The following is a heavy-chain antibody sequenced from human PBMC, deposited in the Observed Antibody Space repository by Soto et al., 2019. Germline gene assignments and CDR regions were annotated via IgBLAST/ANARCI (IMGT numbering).Heavy chain of an antibody. CDR3: ASTHVEMATIDAFDI. CDR2: IDPSDSYT. V-gene: IGHV5-10-1*04. Sequence: GESLKISSKGSLYTCSDDWIFWGPQTPGKGLEWMGRIDPSDSYTTYSPSFQGQVTISADKSISTAYLQWSSLKASDTAMYYCASTHVEMATIDAFDIWGQGTMVTVSS. J-gene: IGHJ3*02. CDR1: LYTCSDDW. D-gene: IGHD5-12*01.